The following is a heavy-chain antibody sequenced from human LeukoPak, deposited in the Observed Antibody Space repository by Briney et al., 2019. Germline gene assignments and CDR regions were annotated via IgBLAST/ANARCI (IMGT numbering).Heavy chain of an antibody. CDR1: GGSISSYY. Sequence: KSSETLSLTCTVSGGSISSYYWSWIRQPPGKGLEWIGYIYYSGSTNYNPSLKGRVTISVDTSKNQFSLKLSSVTAADTAVYYCARASDHIDHGWFDPWGQGTLVTVSS. CDR2: IYYSGST. V-gene: IGHV4-59*01. J-gene: IGHJ5*02. D-gene: IGHD2-21*01. CDR3: ARASDHIDHGWFDP.